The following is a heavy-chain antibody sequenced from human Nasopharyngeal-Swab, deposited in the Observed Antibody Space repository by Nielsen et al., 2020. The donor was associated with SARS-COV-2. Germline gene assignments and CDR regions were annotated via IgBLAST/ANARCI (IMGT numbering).Heavy chain of an antibody. Sequence: GESLKISCAASGFTFDDYGMSWVRQAPGKGLERVANIKQDGSEKYYVDSVKGRFTISRDNAKNSLYLQMNSLRAEDTAVYYCARDGIAAAGNYYYYGMDVWGQGTTVTVSS. J-gene: IGHJ6*02. CDR2: IKQDGSEK. V-gene: IGHV3-7*01. CDR3: ARDGIAAAGNYYYYGMDV. D-gene: IGHD6-13*01. CDR1: GFTFDDYG.